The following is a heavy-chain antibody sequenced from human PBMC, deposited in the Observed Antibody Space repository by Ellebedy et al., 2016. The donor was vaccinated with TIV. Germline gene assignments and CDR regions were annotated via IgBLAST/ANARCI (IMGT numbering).Heavy chain of an antibody. CDR3: SRHTDYALDY. J-gene: IGHJ4*02. Sequence: GGSLRLSCAASGFTFSNAWMSWVRQAPGKGLECVANIKQDGSEKSYVDSVKGRFTISRDNAKNSLYLQMNSLRAEDTAVYYCSRHTDYALDYWGQGALVTVSS. D-gene: IGHD4-17*01. CDR1: GFTFSNAW. CDR2: IKQDGSEK. V-gene: IGHV3-7*01.